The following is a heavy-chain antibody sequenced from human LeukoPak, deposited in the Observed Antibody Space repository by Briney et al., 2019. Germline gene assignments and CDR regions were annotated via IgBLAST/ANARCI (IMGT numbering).Heavy chain of an antibody. D-gene: IGHD5-12*01. CDR1: GFTFTSYW. CDR2: ISGDGSST. V-gene: IGHV3-74*01. Sequence: GGSPRLSCAASGFTFTSYWMNWVRQVPGKGLVWVSRISGDGSSTTYADSVKGRFTISRDNAKNSLYLQMNGLRGEDTAVYYCAEGPGARGHFNWFDPWGQGTLVTVSS. J-gene: IGHJ5*02. CDR3: AEGPGARGHFNWFDP.